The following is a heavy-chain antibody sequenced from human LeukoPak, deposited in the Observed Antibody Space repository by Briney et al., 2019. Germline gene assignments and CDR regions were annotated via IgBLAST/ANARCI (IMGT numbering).Heavy chain of an antibody. CDR1: GGSFSDYY. V-gene: IGHV4-34*01. D-gene: IGHD5-18*01. J-gene: IGHJ6*03. Sequence: SETQSLTCAVYGGSFSDYYWGWIRQPPGKGLEWIGEIHPSGSTNYRPSLKSRVTISLDASKNQFSLKLSSVAAADTAVYFCARVGYSYVINDWSRTGLGAYPTKYYYHMDVWDKGTTVTVSS. CDR2: IHPSGST. CDR3: ARVGYSYVINDWSRTGLGAYPTKYYYHMDV.